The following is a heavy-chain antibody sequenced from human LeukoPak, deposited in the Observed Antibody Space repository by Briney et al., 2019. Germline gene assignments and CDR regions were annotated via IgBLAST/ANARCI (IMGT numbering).Heavy chain of an antibody. CDR2: IYYSGST. D-gene: IGHD5-18*01. Sequence: PSETLSLTCTVSGGSISSSSYYWGRIRQPPGKGLEWIGSIYYSGSTYYNPSLKSRVTISVDTSKNQFSLKLSSVTAADTAVYYCARIRVDTAMAPGLFYFDYWGQGTLVTVSS. J-gene: IGHJ4*02. CDR3: ARIRVDTAMAPGLFYFDY. CDR1: GGSISSSSYY. V-gene: IGHV4-39*01.